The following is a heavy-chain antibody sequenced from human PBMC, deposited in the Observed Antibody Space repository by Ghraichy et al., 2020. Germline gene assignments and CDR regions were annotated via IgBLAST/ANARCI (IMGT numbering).Heavy chain of an antibody. CDR3: ATPTGVSSF. CDR2: IWYDGSKS. J-gene: IGHJ4*02. CDR1: AFTFRSYG. D-gene: IGHD6-6*01. Sequence: GGSLRLSCVATAFTFRSYGMHWIRQGPGKGLQWVSGIWYDGSKSYYADSVRGRFTISRDNSKNTLYLQMNSLRVDDTAVYYCATPTGVSSFWGQGTLVTVSS. V-gene: IGHV3-33*03.